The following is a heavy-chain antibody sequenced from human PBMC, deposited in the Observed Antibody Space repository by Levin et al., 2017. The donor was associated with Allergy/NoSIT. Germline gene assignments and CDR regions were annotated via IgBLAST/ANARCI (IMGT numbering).Heavy chain of an antibody. CDR3: ARAVGDSYGYYFDY. CDR1: GFTVSSNY. CDR2: IYSGGYT. V-gene: IGHV3-66*02. Sequence: GGSLRLSCAASGFTVSSNYMSWVRQAPGKGLEWVSVIYSGGYTYYADSVKGRFTISRDNSKNTMYFQMNSLRAEDTAVYYCARAVGDSYGYYFDYWGQGTLVTVSS. D-gene: IGHD5-18*01. J-gene: IGHJ4*02.